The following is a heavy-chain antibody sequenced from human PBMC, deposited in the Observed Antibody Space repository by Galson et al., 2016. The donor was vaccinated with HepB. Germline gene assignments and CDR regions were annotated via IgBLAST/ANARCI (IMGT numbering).Heavy chain of an antibody. CDR1: GYTFTGYY. Sequence: VSCKASGYTFTGYYMHWVRQAPGQGLEWMGWISPNSGATNYAQNFQGWVTMTRDTSISTAYMELSRLRSDDTAVYYCAISYTGWYGGVFDYWGQGTVVTVSS. J-gene: IGHJ4*02. CDR3: AISYTGWYGGVFDY. D-gene: IGHD6-19*01. V-gene: IGHV1-2*04. CDR2: ISPNSGAT.